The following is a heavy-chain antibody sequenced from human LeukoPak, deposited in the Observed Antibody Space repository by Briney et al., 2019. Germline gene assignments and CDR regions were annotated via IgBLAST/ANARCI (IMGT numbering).Heavy chain of an antibody. D-gene: IGHD6-13*01. Sequence: PSETLSLTCTVSGGSISSYYWSWIRQPAGKGLEWIGRIYTSGSTNYNPSLKSRVTMSVDTSKNQFSLKLSPVTAADTAVYYCASSTTPSRAAYSSSWFHFDYWGQGTLVTVSS. CDR1: GGSISSYY. J-gene: IGHJ4*02. V-gene: IGHV4-4*07. CDR3: ASSTTPSRAAYSSSWFHFDY. CDR2: IYTSGST.